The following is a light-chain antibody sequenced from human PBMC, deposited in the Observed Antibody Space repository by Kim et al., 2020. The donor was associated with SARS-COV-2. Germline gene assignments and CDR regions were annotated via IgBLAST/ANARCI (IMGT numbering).Light chain of an antibody. V-gene: IGLV2-14*03. CDR1: SSDVGGYNY. CDR3: SSYTSSSTLEV. J-gene: IGLJ1*01. Sequence: QSITTSCPATSSDVGGYNYVSWYQQHPGQAPKLMIYDVSNRPSGVSNRFSGSKSGNTASLTISGLQAEDEADYYCSSYTSSSTLEVFGTGTKVTVL. CDR2: DVS.